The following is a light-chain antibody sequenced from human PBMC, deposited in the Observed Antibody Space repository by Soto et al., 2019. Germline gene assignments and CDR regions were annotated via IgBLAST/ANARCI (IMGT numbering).Light chain of an antibody. J-gene: IGKJ2*01. CDR3: QQYGSSPYT. Sequence: EIVLTQSPGTLSLSPGERVTLSCRASQSVGSSYLAWYQQKPGQAPRLLIYDAYSRATGIPVRFSGSGSGTDFTLTISRLEPEDFAVYFCQQYGSSPYTFGQGTKLEIK. V-gene: IGKV3-20*01. CDR2: DAY. CDR1: QSVGSSY.